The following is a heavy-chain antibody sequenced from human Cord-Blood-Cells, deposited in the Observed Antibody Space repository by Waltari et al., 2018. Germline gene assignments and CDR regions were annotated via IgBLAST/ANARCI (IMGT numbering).Heavy chain of an antibody. J-gene: IGHJ4*02. CDR1: GGSISSYY. D-gene: IGHD6-19*01. CDR2: IYYSGST. V-gene: IGHV4-59*01. CDR3: ARGWYSSGWYYFDY. Sequence: QVQLQESGPGLVKPSETLSLTCTVSGGSISSYYWSWIRQPPGKGLEWIGYIYYSGSTNSNPSLKSRVTISVDTSKNQFSLKLSSVTAADTAVYYCARGWYSSGWYYFDYWGQGTLVTVSS.